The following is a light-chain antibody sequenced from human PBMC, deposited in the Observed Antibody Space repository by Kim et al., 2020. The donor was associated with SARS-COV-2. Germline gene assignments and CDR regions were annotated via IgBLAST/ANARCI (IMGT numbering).Light chain of an antibody. V-gene: IGKV1-33*01. CDR1: QAINNF. CDR3: QQYDNTPPFI. J-gene: IGKJ2*01. CDR2: DAS. Sequence: APVGDVVTITCQASQAINNFLNWYHQRPGKAPQLLIYDASNLETGVPPRFSGGGSGTHFALTISSLQPEDTGTYYCQQYDNTPPFIFGQGTKLEI.